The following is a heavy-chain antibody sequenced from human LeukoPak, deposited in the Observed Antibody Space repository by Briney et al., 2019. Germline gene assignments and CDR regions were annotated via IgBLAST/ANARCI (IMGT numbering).Heavy chain of an antibody. CDR3: ARSGSYRLNWFDP. CDR1: GGSISSYY. V-gene: IGHV4-59*01. J-gene: IGHJ5*02. D-gene: IGHD1-26*01. CDR2: IYYSGST. Sequence: SETRSLTCTVSGGSISSYYWSWIRQPPGKGLEWIGYIYYSGSTNYNPSLKSRVTISVDTSKNQFSLKLSSVTAADTAVYYCARSGSYRLNWFDPWGQGTLVTVSS.